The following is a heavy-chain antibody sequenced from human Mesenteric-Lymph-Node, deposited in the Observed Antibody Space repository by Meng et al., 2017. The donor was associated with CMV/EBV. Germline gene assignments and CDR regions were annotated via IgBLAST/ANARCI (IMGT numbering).Heavy chain of an antibody. Sequence: GESLKISCEASGFTFKSYSMNWVRQAPGKGLEWVANIKEDGSEQQYVESVKGRFTISRDNAKNSLYLQMNSLRAEDTAVYYCARVNYDFWSGSGGHYNAMDVWGQGTTVTVSS. CDR3: ARVNYDFWSGSGGHYNAMDV. CDR1: GFTFKSYS. CDR2: IKEDGSEQ. D-gene: IGHD3-3*01. J-gene: IGHJ6*02. V-gene: IGHV3-7*01.